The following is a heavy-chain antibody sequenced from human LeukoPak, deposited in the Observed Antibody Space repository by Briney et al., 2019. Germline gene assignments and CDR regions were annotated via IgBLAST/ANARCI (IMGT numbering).Heavy chain of an antibody. CDR2: ISGSGGTT. CDR1: GFTFTSYA. J-gene: IGHJ4*01. V-gene: IGHV3-23*01. Sequence: GGSLRLSCAASGFTFTSYAMNWVRQAPGKGLEWVSSISGSGGTTYSADSVKGRFTISRDNSKNTPYLQMNNLRAEDTAVYYCAKGDLGFGRFYFDYWGHGNLVTVSP. D-gene: IGHD3-16*01. CDR3: AKGDLGFGRFYFDY.